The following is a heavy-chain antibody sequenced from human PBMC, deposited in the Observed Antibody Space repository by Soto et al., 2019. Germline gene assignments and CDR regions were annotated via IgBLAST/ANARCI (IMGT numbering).Heavy chain of an antibody. CDR2: IFWNEDK. CDR1: GFSLTTNQVG. V-gene: IGHV2-5*01. D-gene: IGHD3-16*01. CDR3: VHAYFRGWKSGPDN. J-gene: IGHJ4*02. Sequence: QITLRESGPTLVKPTETLTLTCTFSGFSLTTNQVGVGWIRQPPGKALEWLALIFWNEDKRYSPSLDNRLTITKDTSKNQVVLTMTDMDPADTATFYCVHAYFRGWKSGPDNWGQGTPVTVYS.